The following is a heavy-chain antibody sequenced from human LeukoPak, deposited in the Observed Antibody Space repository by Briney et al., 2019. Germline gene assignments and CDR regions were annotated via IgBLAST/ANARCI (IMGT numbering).Heavy chain of an antibody. Sequence: GGSLRLSCAASGFTFNTYRTHWVRQAPGKGLVWVSPINPDGTVTTYADSEKGRFTISRDNAKHTLYLQMNSLKADDTAVYYCVRDSPSGFFDLWGRGTLVTVSS. CDR1: GFTFNTYR. D-gene: IGHD6-19*01. CDR3: VRDSPSGFFDL. CDR2: INPDGTVT. J-gene: IGHJ2*01. V-gene: IGHV3-74*01.